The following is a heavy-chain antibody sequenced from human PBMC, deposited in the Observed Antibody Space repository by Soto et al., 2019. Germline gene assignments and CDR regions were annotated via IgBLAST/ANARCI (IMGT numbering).Heavy chain of an antibody. Sequence: ASVKVSCKASGYTFTGYYMHWVRQAPGQGLEWMGWINPNSGGTNYAQKFQGWVTMTRDTSISTAYMELSRLRSDDTAVYYCARSASFESYSGYALNAFDIWGQGTMVTVSS. CDR1: GYTFTGYY. CDR3: ARSASFESYSGYALNAFDI. CDR2: INPNSGGT. D-gene: IGHD5-12*01. V-gene: IGHV1-2*04. J-gene: IGHJ3*02.